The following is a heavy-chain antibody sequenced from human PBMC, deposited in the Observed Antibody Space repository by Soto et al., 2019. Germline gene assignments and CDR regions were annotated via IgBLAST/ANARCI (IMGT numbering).Heavy chain of an antibody. J-gene: IGHJ6*03. CDR2: IYSGGST. Sequence: HLGGSLRLSCAASGFTVSSNYMSWVRQAPGKGLEWVSVIYSGGSTYYADSVEGRFTISRDNSKNTLYLQMNSLRAEDTAVYYCARAGSSSSWADYYYYYYMDVWGKGTTVTVSS. V-gene: IGHV3-66*01. CDR3: ARAGSSSSWADYYYYYYMDV. CDR1: GFTVSSNY. D-gene: IGHD6-6*01.